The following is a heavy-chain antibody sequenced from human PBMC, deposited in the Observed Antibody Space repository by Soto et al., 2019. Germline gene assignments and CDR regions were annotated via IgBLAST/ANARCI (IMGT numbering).Heavy chain of an antibody. CDR2: IYSGGTT. V-gene: IGHV3-53*01. Sequence: EVQLVESGGGLIQPGGSLRLSCAASGFTVRSNHMSWVRQAPGKGLEWVSLIYSGGTTYYADSVKGRFTISRDNSKNTLYLQMNSLRADDTAEYYCARAIIGTTAFDYWGQGTLVTVSS. D-gene: IGHD1-20*01. CDR1: GFTVRSNH. CDR3: ARAIIGTTAFDY. J-gene: IGHJ4*02.